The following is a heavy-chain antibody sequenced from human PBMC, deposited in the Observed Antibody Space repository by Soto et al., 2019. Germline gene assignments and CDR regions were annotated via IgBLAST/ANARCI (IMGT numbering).Heavy chain of an antibody. V-gene: IGHV3-48*03. CDR1: GFTFSSYE. Sequence: PGGSLRLSCAASGFTFSSYEMNWVRQAPGKGLEWVSYISKSDSTMYYGDSVKGRFTISRDNAKNSLYLQMNSLRAEDTAIYYCARVVAGPTGWFDPWGQGTLVTVSS. J-gene: IGHJ5*02. CDR3: ARVVAGPTGWFDP. D-gene: IGHD6-19*01. CDR2: ISKSDSTM.